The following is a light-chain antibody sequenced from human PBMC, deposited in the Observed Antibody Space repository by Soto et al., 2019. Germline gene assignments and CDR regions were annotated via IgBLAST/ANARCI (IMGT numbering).Light chain of an antibody. CDR2: GAS. J-gene: IGKJ1*01. Sequence: TQSPGTLSLAPGEGATLSCRASQSVSSNFLAWYQQKPGQAPRLLIYGASTRATGIPARFSGSGSGTEFTLTISSLQSEDFAVYYCQQYNDWWTFGQGTKVDIK. CDR3: QQYNDWWT. V-gene: IGKV3-15*01. CDR1: QSVSSN.